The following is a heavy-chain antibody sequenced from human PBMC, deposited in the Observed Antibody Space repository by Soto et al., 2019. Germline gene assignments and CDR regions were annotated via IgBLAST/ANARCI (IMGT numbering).Heavy chain of an antibody. CDR3: ARDYGDYKYYGMDV. CDR1: GFTFSSYG. Sequence: GGSLRLSCAASGFTFSSYGMHWVRQAPGKGLEWVAVIWYDGSNKYYADSVKGRFTISRDNSKNTLYLQMNSLRAEDTAVYYCARDYGDYKYYGMDVWGQGTTVTVSS. J-gene: IGHJ6*02. CDR2: IWYDGSNK. V-gene: IGHV3-33*01. D-gene: IGHD4-17*01.